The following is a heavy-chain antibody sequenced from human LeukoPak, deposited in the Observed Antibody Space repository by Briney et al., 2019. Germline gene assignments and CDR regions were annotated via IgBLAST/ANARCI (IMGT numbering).Heavy chain of an antibody. V-gene: IGHV4-34*01. CDR3: ARRAGYYGSGSYYNAGSYYFDY. CDR1: GGSFSGYY. D-gene: IGHD3-10*01. Sequence: SETLSLTCAVYGGSFSGYYWTWIRQPPGKGLEWIGEINHRGSTDYNPSLKSRLTISVDTSQNQISLRLSSVTAADTAVYYCARRAGYYGSGSYYNAGSYYFDYWGQGTLVTVSS. CDR2: INHRGST. J-gene: IGHJ4*02.